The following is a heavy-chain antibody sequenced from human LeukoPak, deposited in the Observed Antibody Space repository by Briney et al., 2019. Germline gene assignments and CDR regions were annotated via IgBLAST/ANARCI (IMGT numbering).Heavy chain of an antibody. J-gene: IGHJ6*02. CDR2: ITSSSTI. V-gene: IGHV3-48*04. Sequence: QPGGSLRLSCAASGFTFSSYSMNWVRQAPGKGLEWVSFITSSSTIYYADSVKGRFTNSRDNAKNSLYLQMNSLRAEDTAVYYCARVGAGTTWGPHYHYGMGVWGQGTTVTVSS. CDR3: ARVGAGTTWGPHYHYGMGV. D-gene: IGHD1-1*01. CDR1: GFTFSSYS.